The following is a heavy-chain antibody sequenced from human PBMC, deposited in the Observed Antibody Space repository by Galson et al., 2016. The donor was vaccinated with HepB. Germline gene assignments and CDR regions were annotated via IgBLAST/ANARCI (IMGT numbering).Heavy chain of an antibody. Sequence: SLRLSCAASGFTFSSSAMHWVRQAPGKGLEWVAVIWYDGSNKYYADSVKGRFTISGDNSKNMLYLQMSSLRAEDTAVYYCARVGAVGIGNAFDPWGQGTLVTVSS. D-gene: IGHD6-13*01. V-gene: IGHV3-33*01. J-gene: IGHJ5*02. CDR1: GFTFSSSA. CDR2: IWYDGSNK. CDR3: ARVGAVGIGNAFDP.